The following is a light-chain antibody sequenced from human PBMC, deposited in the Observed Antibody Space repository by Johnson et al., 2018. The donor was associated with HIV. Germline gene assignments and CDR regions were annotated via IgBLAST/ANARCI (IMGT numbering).Light chain of an antibody. Sequence: VLTQPPSVSAAPGQKVTISCSGSSSNIGNNYVSWYQQLPGTAPKLLIYENNKRPSGIPDRFSGSKSGTSATLGITGLQTGDEADYYCGTWDSSLSAHYVFGAGTKVTVL. J-gene: IGLJ1*01. CDR1: SSNIGNNY. V-gene: IGLV1-51*02. CDR3: GTWDSSLSAHYV. CDR2: ENN.